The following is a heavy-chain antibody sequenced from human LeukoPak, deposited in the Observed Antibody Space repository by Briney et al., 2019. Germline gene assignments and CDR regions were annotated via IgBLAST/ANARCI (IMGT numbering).Heavy chain of an antibody. D-gene: IGHD6-13*01. V-gene: IGHV3-48*01. CDR1: GFTFSTCS. Sequence: GGSLRLSCAASGFTFSTCSMSWVRQAPGKGREWVSYISSISSIIYYADSVKGRLTISRDNARNSLYLQMNSLRAEDTAVYYCTRSRPGTEAGQPNFDYWGQGTLVTVSS. CDR2: ISSISSII. J-gene: IGHJ4*02. CDR3: TRSRPGTEAGQPNFDY.